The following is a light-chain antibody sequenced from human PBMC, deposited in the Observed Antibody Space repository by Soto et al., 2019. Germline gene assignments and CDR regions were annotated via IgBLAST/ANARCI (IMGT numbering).Light chain of an antibody. CDR2: GVT. V-gene: IGLV2-8*01. CDR3: YSYAGRNIWV. J-gene: IGLJ3*02. Sequence: QSALAQPPSASGSPGQSVTISCTGSGSDTGAYNFVSWYQQHPGKAPKLMIFGVTERPSGVPDRFSGSKSGNTASLTVSGLQADDEAVYYCYSYAGRNIWVFGGGTQLTVL. CDR1: GSDTGAYNF.